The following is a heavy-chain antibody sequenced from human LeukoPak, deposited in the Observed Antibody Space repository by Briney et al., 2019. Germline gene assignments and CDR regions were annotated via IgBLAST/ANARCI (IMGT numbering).Heavy chain of an antibody. CDR1: GFTFSNYA. CDR2: ISGSGSSI. Sequence: GGSLRLSCAASGFTFSNYAMSWVRQAPGKGLEWVSAISGSGSSIYCADSVKGRFTISRDNSKHTLYLQMNSLRAEDTAVHYCAKNAYYYDQWGQATLVTVSS. D-gene: IGHD3-22*01. CDR3: AKNAYYYDQ. J-gene: IGHJ4*02. V-gene: IGHV3-23*01.